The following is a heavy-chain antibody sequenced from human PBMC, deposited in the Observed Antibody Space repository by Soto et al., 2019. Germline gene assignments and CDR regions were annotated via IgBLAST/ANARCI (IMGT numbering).Heavy chain of an antibody. CDR3: ATRGPLAYCGSDCYSNFDY. D-gene: IGHD2-21*02. CDR1: GGTFSSYA. Sequence: ASVKVSCKASGGTFSSYAISWVRQAPGQGLEWMGGIIPIFGTANYAQKFQGRVTITADESTSTAYMELSSLRSEDTAVYYCATRGPLAYCGSDCYSNFDYWGQGTLVTVSS. J-gene: IGHJ4*02. CDR2: IIPIFGTA. V-gene: IGHV1-69*13.